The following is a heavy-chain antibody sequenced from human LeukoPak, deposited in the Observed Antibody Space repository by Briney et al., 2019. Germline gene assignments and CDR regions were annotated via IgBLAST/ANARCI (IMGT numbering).Heavy chain of an antibody. CDR3: AREAAAGNLDY. V-gene: IGHV4-59*12. J-gene: IGHJ4*02. CDR1: GGSISSYY. D-gene: IGHD6-13*01. CDR2: IYYSGST. Sequence: SETLSLTCTVSGGSISSYYWSWIRKPPGKGLEWIGYIYYSGSTNYNPSLKSRVTISVDTSKNQFSLKLSSVTAADTAVYYCAREAAAGNLDYWGQGTLVTVSS.